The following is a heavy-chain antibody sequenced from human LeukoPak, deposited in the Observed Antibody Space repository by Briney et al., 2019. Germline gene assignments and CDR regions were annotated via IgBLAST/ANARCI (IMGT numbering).Heavy chain of an antibody. D-gene: IGHD3-22*01. CDR1: GFTFDDYA. CDR2: ISWDGGST. Sequence: GGSLRLSCAASGFTFDDYAMHWVRQAPGKGLEWVSLISWDGGSTYYADSVKGRFTISRDNSKNSLYLQMNSLRAEDTALYYCAKDQSPYDSSGLDYWGQGTLVTVSS. J-gene: IGHJ4*02. CDR3: AKDQSPYDSSGLDY. V-gene: IGHV3-43D*03.